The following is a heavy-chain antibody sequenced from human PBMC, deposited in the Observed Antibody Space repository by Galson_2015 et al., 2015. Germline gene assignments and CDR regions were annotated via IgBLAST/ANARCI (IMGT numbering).Heavy chain of an antibody. CDR3: ARLATAGSSWFDP. J-gene: IGHJ5*02. CDR1: GYTFTSYW. V-gene: IGHV5-51*01. D-gene: IGHD6-13*01. Sequence: QSGAEVKKPGESLKISCKGSGYTFTSYWIGWVRQMPGKGLEWMGIIYPDDSDTRYSPSFQGQVIMSVDKSIRTAYLQWSSLKASDTAMYYCARLATAGSSWFDPWGQGTLVTVSS. CDR2: IYPDDSDT.